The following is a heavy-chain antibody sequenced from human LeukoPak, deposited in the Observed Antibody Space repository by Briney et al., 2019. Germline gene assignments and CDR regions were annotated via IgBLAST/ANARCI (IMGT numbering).Heavy chain of an antibody. J-gene: IGHJ6*02. Sequence: SETLSLTCTVSGGSISSGAYFGSWIRQHPGKGLEWIGYIYYSGSTYHNPSLKSRVTISVDTSGSQFSLQLTSVTDADTAVYYCARGGGGTSTGMDVWGQGTTVTVSS. V-gene: IGHV4-31*03. CDR2: IYYSGST. CDR3: ARGGGGTSTGMDV. D-gene: IGHD2-15*01. CDR1: GGSISSGAYF.